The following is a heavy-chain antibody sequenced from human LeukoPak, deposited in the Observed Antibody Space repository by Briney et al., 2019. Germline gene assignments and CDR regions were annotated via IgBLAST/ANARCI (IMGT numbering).Heavy chain of an antibody. CDR1: GYTFTGYH. D-gene: IGHD2-15*01. CDR2: INPNSGGT. J-gene: IGHJ4*02. V-gene: IGHV1-2*02. CDR3: ARYCSGGSCYFDY. Sequence: ASVKVSCKASGYTFTGYHMHWVRQAPGQGLEWMGWINPNSGGTNYAQKFQGRVTMTRDTSISTAYMELSRLRSDDTAVYYCARYCSGGSCYFDYWGQGTLVTVSS.